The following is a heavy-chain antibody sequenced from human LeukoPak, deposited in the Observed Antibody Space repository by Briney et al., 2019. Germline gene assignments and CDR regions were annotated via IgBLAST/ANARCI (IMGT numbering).Heavy chain of an antibody. Sequence: GGSLRLSCVASGFTFNTYGMHWVRQAPGKGLEWVAVISYDGIHTFYVDSVKGRFTISRDNSKNTLYLQMTSLRPEDTAVYYCAQELIEYSRGWYPLEHWGQGILVTVSS. V-gene: IGHV3-30*18. J-gene: IGHJ4*02. D-gene: IGHD6-19*01. CDR3: AQELIEYSRGWYPLEH. CDR1: GFTFNTYG. CDR2: ISYDGIHT.